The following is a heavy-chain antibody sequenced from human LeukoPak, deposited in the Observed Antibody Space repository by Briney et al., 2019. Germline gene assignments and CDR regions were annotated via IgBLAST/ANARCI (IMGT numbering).Heavy chain of an antibody. CDR1: GGSINNYF. J-gene: IGHJ5*02. D-gene: IGHD3-16*01. Sequence: SETLSLTCAVSGGSINNYFWSWIRQPPGKGLEWIGYISYSGSTNYNPSLKSGGTISVDTSKNQFSLKLTSVTTADTAVYYCARDNYGGVTKFDPWGQGALVTVSS. CDR3: ARDNYGGVTKFDP. CDR2: ISYSGST. V-gene: IGHV4-59*01.